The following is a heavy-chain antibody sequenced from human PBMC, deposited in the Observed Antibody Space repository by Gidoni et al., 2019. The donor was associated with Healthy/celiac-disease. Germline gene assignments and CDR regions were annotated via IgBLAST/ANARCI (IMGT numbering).Heavy chain of an antibody. Sequence: QVQLQESGPGLVKPSETLSITCTVSGGSISSYYWSWIRQPPGKGLAWIGYIYYSGSTNYNPSLKSRVTISVDTSKNQFSLKLSSVTAADTAVYYCARVIAAKNYYYGMDVWGQGTTVTVSS. D-gene: IGHD6-13*01. CDR1: GGSISSYY. J-gene: IGHJ6*02. CDR2: IYYSGST. V-gene: IGHV4-59*01. CDR3: ARVIAAKNYYYGMDV.